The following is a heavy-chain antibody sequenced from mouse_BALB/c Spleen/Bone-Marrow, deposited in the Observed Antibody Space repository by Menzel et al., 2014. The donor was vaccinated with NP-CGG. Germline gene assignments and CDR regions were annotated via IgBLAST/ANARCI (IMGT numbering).Heavy chain of an antibody. CDR1: GYAFSSYW. J-gene: IGHJ3*01. CDR2: IYPGDGDT. CDR3: ASAAAWFAY. Sequence: VNVVESGAELVRPGSSVKISCKASGYAFSSYWMNWVKQRPGQGLEWIGQIYPGDGDTNYNGKFKGKATLTADKSSSTAYMQLSSLTSEDSAVYFCASAAAWFAYWGQGTLVTVSA. V-gene: IGHV1-80*01.